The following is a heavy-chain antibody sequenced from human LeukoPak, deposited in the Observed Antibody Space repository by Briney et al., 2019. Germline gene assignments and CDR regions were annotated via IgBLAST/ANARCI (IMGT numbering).Heavy chain of an antibody. CDR2: VHTDGVDT. V-gene: IGHV3-74*01. D-gene: IGHD1-26*01. J-gene: IGHJ4*02. CDR1: GFTFSDYW. CDR3: ARVLAGSYRDFDS. Sequence: GGSLRLSCAASGFTFSDYWMHWVRQAPGKGLVWVSRVHTDGVDTGYADSVKGRFTISRDNAKNTLYLQMNSLRAEDTAVYYCARVLAGSYRDFDSWGQGTLVTVSS.